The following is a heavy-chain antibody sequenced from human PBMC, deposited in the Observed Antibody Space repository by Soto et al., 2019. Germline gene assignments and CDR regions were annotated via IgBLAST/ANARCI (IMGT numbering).Heavy chain of an antibody. V-gene: IGHV4-61*01. J-gene: IGHJ4*02. D-gene: IGHD6-19*01. CDR1: GGSLSRGSYY. Sequence: SGTLSLTCTVSGGSLSRGSYYRSWIRQPPGKGLEWIGYIYYSGSTNYNPSLKSRVTISVDTSKNQFSLKLSSVTAADTAVYYCARVKQWLYYFDYWGQGTLVTVSS. CDR3: ARVKQWLYYFDY. CDR2: IYYSGST.